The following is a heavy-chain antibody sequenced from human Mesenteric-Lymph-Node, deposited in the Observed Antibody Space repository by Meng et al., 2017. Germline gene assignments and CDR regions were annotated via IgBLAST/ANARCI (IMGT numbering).Heavy chain of an antibody. CDR3: ARPRGVVGSTPDHLLDF. V-gene: IGHV3-21*06. J-gene: IGHJ4*02. CDR2: ISSSSTYI. CDR1: GFTFSSYS. Sequence: GGSLRLSCAASGFTFSSYSMNWVRQAPGKGLEGVSAISSSSTYIYYADSVKGRFTISRDNVKNSLFLQMNSLRAKDTAVYYCARPRGVVGSTPDHLLDFWGQGTLVTVSS. D-gene: IGHD1-26*01.